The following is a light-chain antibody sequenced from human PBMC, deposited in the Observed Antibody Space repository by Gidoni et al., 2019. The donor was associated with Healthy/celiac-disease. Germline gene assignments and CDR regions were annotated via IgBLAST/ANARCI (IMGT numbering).Light chain of an antibody. CDR1: QSVSSY. J-gene: IGKJ4*01. CDR2: DAS. Sequence: ELVLTQSPATLSLSPGERATLACRASQSVSSYLAWYQQKPGQAPRLLIYDASNRATGIPARFRGSGSGTDFTLTISSLEPEEFAVYYCQQRSNWLTFXGXTKVEIK. CDR3: QQRSNWLT. V-gene: IGKV3-11*01.